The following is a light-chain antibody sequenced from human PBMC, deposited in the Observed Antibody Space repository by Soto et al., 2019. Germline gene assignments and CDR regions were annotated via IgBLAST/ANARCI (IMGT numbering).Light chain of an antibody. CDR3: QQYGTSPPNT. Sequence: EIVLTQSPGTLSLSPGERATLSCRASQSVSSSYLAWYQQKPGQAPRLLIYGASSRATGIPDRFSGSGSGTDFTLTISRLEPEDFAVHFCQQYGTSPPNTFGQGTKEDIK. CDR2: GAS. CDR1: QSVSSSY. J-gene: IGKJ2*01. V-gene: IGKV3-20*01.